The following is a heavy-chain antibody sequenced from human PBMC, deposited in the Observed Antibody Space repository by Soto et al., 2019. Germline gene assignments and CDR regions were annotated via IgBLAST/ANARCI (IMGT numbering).Heavy chain of an antibody. V-gene: IGHV1-8*01. CDR2: MNPNSGNT. CDR1: GYTFTSYD. J-gene: IGHJ4*02. Sequence: QVQLVQSGAEVKRLGASVKVSCKASGYTFTSYDINWVRQATGQGLEWMGWMNPNSGNTGYAQKFQGRVTMTRNTSISTAYMELSSLRSEDTAVYYCARVGYYYDSSGYYLSFDYWGQGTLVTVSS. D-gene: IGHD3-22*01. CDR3: ARVGYYYDSSGYYLSFDY.